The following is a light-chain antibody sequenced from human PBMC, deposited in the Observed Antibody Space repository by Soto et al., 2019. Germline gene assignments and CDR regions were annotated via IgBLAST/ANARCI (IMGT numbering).Light chain of an antibody. J-gene: IGKJ1*01. V-gene: IGKV1-39*01. CDR1: QSISSY. CDR2: AAS. Sequence: DIQMTQSPSSLSASVGDRVTITCRASQSISSYLNWYQQKPGKAPKLLIYAASSWQSGVPSRFSGSGSGTDFTLTIISLQPEDFATYYCQQSYSTLWTFGQGTKVDIK. CDR3: QQSYSTLWT.